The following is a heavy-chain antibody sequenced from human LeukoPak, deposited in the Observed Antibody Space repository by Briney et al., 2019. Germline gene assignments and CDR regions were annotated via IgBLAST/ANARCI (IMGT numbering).Heavy chain of an antibody. V-gene: IGHV4-34*01. CDR3: ARGGWEKSWFDP. CDR1: GGSISGYY. CDR2: INHSGST. J-gene: IGHJ5*02. D-gene: IGHD1-26*01. Sequence: SETLSLTCTVSGGSISGYYWSRIRQPPGKGLEWIGEINHSGSTNYNPSLKSRVTISVDTSKNQFSLKLSSVTAADTAVYYCARGGWEKSWFDPWGQGTLVTVSS.